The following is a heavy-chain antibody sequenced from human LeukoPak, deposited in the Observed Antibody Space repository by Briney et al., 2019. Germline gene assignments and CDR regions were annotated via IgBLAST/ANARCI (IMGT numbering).Heavy chain of an antibody. Sequence: SETLSLTCTVSGGSISSYYGSWIRQPPGKGLEWIGYIYYSGSTNYNPSLKSRVTIPVDTSKNQFSLKLSSVTAADTAVYYCATSSTSLGAFDIWGQGTMVTVSS. D-gene: IGHD2-2*01. CDR2: IYYSGST. CDR1: GGSISSYY. CDR3: ATSSTSLGAFDI. J-gene: IGHJ3*02. V-gene: IGHV4-59*01.